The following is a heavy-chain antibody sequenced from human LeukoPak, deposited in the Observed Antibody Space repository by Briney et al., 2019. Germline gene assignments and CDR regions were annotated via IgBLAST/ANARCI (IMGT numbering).Heavy chain of an antibody. Sequence: PSETLSLTCTVSGGSISSYYWSWIRQPPGKGLEWIGYIYYSGSTNYNPSLKSRVTISVDTSKNQFSLKLSSVTAADTAVYYCARVPFTGYYYGMDVWGQGTTVTVSS. D-gene: IGHD3-10*01. CDR3: ARVPFTGYYYGMDV. J-gene: IGHJ6*02. CDR1: GGSISSYY. CDR2: IYYSGST. V-gene: IGHV4-59*01.